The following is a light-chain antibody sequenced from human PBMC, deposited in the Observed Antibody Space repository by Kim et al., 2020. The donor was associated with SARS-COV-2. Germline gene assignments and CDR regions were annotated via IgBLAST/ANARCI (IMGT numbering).Light chain of an antibody. CDR2: DVN. CDR3: SSYTSSSTSRV. V-gene: IGLV2-14*03. CDR1: SSDVHTYNY. Sequence: QSALTQPASVSGSPGQSITLSCTGTSSDVHTYNYVSWYQQHPGKAPKLMIYDVNNRPSGVSNRFSGSKSGNTASLTISGLQAEDEADYYCSSYTSSSTSRVFGTGTKVTVL. J-gene: IGLJ1*01.